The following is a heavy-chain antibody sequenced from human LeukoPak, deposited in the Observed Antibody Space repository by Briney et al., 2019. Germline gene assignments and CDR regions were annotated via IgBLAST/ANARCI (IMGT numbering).Heavy chain of an antibody. Sequence: SETLSLTCAVYGGSFSGYYWSWLRQPPGEGLEWLGEINHSGSTNYNPSLKSRVTISVNTSKNQFSLKLSSVTAADTAVYYCARGPRGTHYYYYGMDVWGQGTTVTVSS. CDR2: INHSGST. CDR1: GGSFSGYY. J-gene: IGHJ6*02. V-gene: IGHV4-34*01. CDR3: ARGPRGTHYYYYGMDV.